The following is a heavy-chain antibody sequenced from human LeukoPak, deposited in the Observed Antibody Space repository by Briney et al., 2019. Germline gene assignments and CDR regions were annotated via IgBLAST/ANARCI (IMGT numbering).Heavy chain of an antibody. Sequence: GGSLRLSCAASGFTFSTYWMNWVRQAPGKGLEWVAFIRYDGSKRFYTDSVKGRFTISRDNSKNTLYLRMNSLRAEDTALYYCAKDRGHRSDWFDPWGQGILVTVSS. CDR3: AKDRGHRSDWFDP. V-gene: IGHV3-30*02. CDR1: GFTFSTYW. D-gene: IGHD2-15*01. CDR2: IRYDGSKR. J-gene: IGHJ5*02.